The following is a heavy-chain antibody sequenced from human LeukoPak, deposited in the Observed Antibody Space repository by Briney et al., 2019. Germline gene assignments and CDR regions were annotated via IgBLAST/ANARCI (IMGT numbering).Heavy chain of an antibody. V-gene: IGHV3-23*01. Sequence: PGGSLRLSCAASGFTFSSYAMSWVRQAPGKGLEWVSAISGSGGSTYYADSVKGRFTISRDNSKNTLYLQMNSLRAEDTAVYYCAKPPPRGPNSSSKRGAYYYYYMDVWGKGTTVTVSS. D-gene: IGHD6-13*01. CDR1: GFTFSSYA. CDR3: AKPPPRGPNSSSKRGAYYYYYMDV. CDR2: ISGSGGST. J-gene: IGHJ6*03.